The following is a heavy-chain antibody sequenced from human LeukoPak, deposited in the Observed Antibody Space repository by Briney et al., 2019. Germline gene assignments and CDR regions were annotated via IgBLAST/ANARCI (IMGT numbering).Heavy chain of an antibody. J-gene: IGHJ4*02. Sequence: SGPALVKPTQILTLTCTFSGFSLSTSGMCVSWIRQPPGKALEWLARIDWDDDKYYSTSLKTRLTISKDTSKNQVVLTMTNMDPLDTATYYCARIHYYDSSGYYPLFDYWGQGTLVTVSS. D-gene: IGHD3-22*01. CDR1: GFSLSTSGMC. V-gene: IGHV2-70*11. CDR3: ARIHYYDSSGYYPLFDY. CDR2: IDWDDDK.